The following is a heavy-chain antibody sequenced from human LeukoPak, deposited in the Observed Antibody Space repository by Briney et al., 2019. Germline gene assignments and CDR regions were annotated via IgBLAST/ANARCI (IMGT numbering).Heavy chain of an antibody. CDR3: AILGGYYYYYGMDV. V-gene: IGHV3-30*07. CDR2: ISYDGSNK. D-gene: IGHD4-23*01. J-gene: IGHJ6*02. Sequence: GGSLRLSCAAPGFTFSSYAMHWVRQAPGKGLQWVSVISYDGSNKYYADSVKGRFTISRDNSKNTLYLQMNSLRAEDTAVYYCAILGGYYYYYGMDVWGQGTTVTVSS. CDR1: GFTFSSYA.